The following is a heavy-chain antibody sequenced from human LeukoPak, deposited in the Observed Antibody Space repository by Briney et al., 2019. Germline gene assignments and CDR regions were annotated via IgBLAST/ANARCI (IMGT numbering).Heavy chain of an antibody. V-gene: IGHV1-69*01. CDR3: VRDLAGGVTRFDP. D-gene: IGHD2-8*01. CDR2: NIPIFGTA. CDR1: GGTFSSYA. J-gene: IGHJ5*02. Sequence: GASVKVSCKASGGTFSSYAISGVRQPPGQGLEWMGGNIPIFGTANDAQKFQGRVTITADESTSAAYKELSNLRSEDRAVYYCVRDLAGGVTRFDPWGQGTLVTVSS.